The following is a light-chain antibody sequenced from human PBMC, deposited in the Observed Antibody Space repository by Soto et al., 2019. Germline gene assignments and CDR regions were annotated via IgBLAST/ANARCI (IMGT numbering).Light chain of an antibody. Sequence: PGERATLSCRASQPVTIDYLAWYQQKLGQAPRLLIYGATNRATGIPDRFIGSGSGTDFSLTITRLEPEDFAIYHCQQYGRSPATFGQGTKLEMK. V-gene: IGKV3-20*01. J-gene: IGKJ2*01. CDR1: QPVTIDY. CDR3: QQYGRSPAT. CDR2: GAT.